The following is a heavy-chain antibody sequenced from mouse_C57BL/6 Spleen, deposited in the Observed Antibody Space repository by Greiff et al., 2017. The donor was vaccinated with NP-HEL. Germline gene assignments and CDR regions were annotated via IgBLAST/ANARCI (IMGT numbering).Heavy chain of an antibody. CDR2: IDPSDSYT. D-gene: IGHD2-1*01. CDR1: GYTFTSYW. Sequence: QVQLQQPGAELVKPGASVKLSCKASGYTFTSYWMQWVKQRPGQGLEWIGEIDPSDSYTNYNQKFKGKATLTVDTSSSTAYMQLSSLTSEDSAVYYCAVYYGNDWYFDVWGTGTTVTVSS. J-gene: IGHJ1*03. V-gene: IGHV1-50*01. CDR3: AVYYGNDWYFDV.